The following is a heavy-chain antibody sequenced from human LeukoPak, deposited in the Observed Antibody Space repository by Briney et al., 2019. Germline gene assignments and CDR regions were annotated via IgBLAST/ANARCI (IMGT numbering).Heavy chain of an antibody. J-gene: IGHJ4*02. CDR2: IYYSGST. D-gene: IGHD3-22*01. CDR3: ARSGPPYDSSFDY. Sequence: SQTLSLTCTVSGGSISSGGYYWSWIRQHPGKGLEWIGYIYYSGSTYYNPSLKGRVTISVDTSKNQFSLKLSSVTAADTAVYYCARSGPPYDSSFDYWGQGTLVTVSS. V-gene: IGHV4-31*03. CDR1: GGSISSGGYY.